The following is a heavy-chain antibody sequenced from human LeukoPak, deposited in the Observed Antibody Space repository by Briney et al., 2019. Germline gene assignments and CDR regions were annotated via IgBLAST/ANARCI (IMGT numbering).Heavy chain of an antibody. CDR3: ARTGGTGAYFDY. J-gene: IGHJ4*02. CDR1: GGSISSGGYY. D-gene: IGHD1-1*01. CDR2: IYHSGST. Sequence: PSQTLSLTCTVSGGSISSGGYYWSWIRQPPGKGLEWIGYIYHSGSTYYNPSLKSRVTISVDRSKNQFSLKLSSVTAADTAVYYCARTGGTGAYFDYWGQGTLVTVSS. V-gene: IGHV4-30-2*01.